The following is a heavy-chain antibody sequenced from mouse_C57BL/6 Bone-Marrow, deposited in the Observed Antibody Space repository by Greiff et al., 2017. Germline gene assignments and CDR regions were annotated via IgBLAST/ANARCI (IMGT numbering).Heavy chain of an antibody. D-gene: IGHD2-3*01. CDR3: ARQMIYDGYYYYAMDY. CDR2: FYPGSGSI. CDR1: GYTFTEYT. J-gene: IGHJ4*01. V-gene: IGHV1-62-2*01. Sequence: QVQLQQSGAELVKPGASVKLSCKASGYTFTEYTIHWVKQRSGQGLEWIGWFYPGSGSIKYNEKFKDKATLTADKSSSTVYMELSRLTSEDSAVYFCARQMIYDGYYYYAMDYWGQGTTVTVSS.